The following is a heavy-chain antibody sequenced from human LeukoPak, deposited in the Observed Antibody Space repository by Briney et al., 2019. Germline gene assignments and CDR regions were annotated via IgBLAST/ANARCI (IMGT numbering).Heavy chain of an antibody. CDR1: GYTFTSYD. CDR3: ARDSRYVVAATRHNQGFDY. J-gene: IGHJ4*02. V-gene: IGHV1-8*01. Sequence: ASVKVSCKASGYTFTSYDINWVRQATGQGLEWMGWMNPNSGNTGYAQKLQGRVTMTTDTSTSTAYMELRSLRSDDTAVYYCARDSRYVVAATRHNQGFDYWGQGTLVTVSS. D-gene: IGHD2-15*01. CDR2: MNPNSGNT.